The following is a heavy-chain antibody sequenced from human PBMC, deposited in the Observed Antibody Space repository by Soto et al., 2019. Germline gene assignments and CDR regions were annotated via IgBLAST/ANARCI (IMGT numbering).Heavy chain of an antibody. J-gene: IGHJ5*02. Sequence: SGPTLVNPTQTLTLTCTFSGFSLSTSGVGVGWIRQPPGKALEWLALIYWNDDKRYSPSLKSRLTITKDTSKNQVVLTMTNMDPVDTATYYCAHRGRIVGMATIYNWFDPWGQGTLVTVSS. CDR2: IYWNDDK. V-gene: IGHV2-5*01. CDR1: GFSLSTSGVG. CDR3: AHRGRIVGMATIYNWFDP. D-gene: IGHD5-12*01.